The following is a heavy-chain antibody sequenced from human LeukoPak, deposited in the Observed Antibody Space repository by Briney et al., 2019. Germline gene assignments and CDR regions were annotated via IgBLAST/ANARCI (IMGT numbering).Heavy chain of an antibody. J-gene: IGHJ4*02. CDR1: GYTFTSYA. Sequence: ASVKVSCKASGYTFTSYAISWVRQAPGQGLEWMGGIIPIFGTANYAQKFQGRVTITADESTSTAYMELSSLRSEDTAVYYCAREGGDSSSSGTLDYWGQGTLVTVSS. D-gene: IGHD6-6*01. CDR3: AREGGDSSSSGTLDY. CDR2: IIPIFGTA. V-gene: IGHV1-69*13.